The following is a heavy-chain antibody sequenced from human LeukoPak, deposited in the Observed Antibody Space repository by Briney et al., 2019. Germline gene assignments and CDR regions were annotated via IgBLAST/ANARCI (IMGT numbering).Heavy chain of an antibody. V-gene: IGHV7-4-1*02. CDR3: ARGGGGGIV. Sequence: ASVKVSGMASGYIFTSCAMNWVRQAPGQRLEWVGWINTKTGIPTYGQGFTGRFVFSLDTSVITAYLQINSLRADDTAVYYCARGGGGGIVWGQGTTVTVSS. D-gene: IGHD2-21*01. CDR1: GYIFTSCA. J-gene: IGHJ6*02. CDR2: INTKTGIP.